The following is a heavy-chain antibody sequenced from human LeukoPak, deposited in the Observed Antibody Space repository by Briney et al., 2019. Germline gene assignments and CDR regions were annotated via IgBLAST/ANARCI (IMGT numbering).Heavy chain of an antibody. J-gene: IGHJ6*04. CDR1: GGSISSYY. V-gene: IGHV4-59*01. D-gene: IGHD2-15*01. Sequence: SETLSLTCTVSGGSISSYYWSWIRQPPGKGLEWIGYIYDSGSTNYNPSLKSRVTISVDTSKHQFSLKVNSVTAADTAVYYCARDLYCSGGSCYMTQDVWGKGTTVTVSS. CDR3: ARDLYCSGGSCYMTQDV. CDR2: IYDSGST.